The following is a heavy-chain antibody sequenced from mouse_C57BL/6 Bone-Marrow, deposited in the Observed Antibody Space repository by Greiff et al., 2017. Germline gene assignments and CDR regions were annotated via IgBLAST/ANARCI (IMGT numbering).Heavy chain of an antibody. CDR3: TTYDSTAWFAY. J-gene: IGHJ3*01. D-gene: IGHD2-3*01. CDR2: IDPENGDT. V-gene: IGHV14-4*01. CDR1: GFNIKDDY. Sequence: EVQLQQSGAELVRPGASVKLSCTASGFNIKDDYMHWVKQRPEQGLEWIGWIDPENGDTEYASKFQGKATITADTSSNTAYLQLSSLTSEDTAVYYCTTYDSTAWFAYWGQGTLVTVSA.